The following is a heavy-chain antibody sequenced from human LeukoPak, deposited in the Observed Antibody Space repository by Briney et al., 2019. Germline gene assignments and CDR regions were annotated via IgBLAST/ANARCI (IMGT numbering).Heavy chain of an antibody. Sequence: GGSLRLSCVGSGFSFRYFAIHWIRQAPGKGLEYVSVINTDGRITYYADSVKGMFTISRDNSKNTVYLQMGSLRGDDMAVYYCTRDGGSFCDFDYWGQGALVTVSS. J-gene: IGHJ4*02. CDR2: INTDGRIT. D-gene: IGHD1-26*01. CDR1: GFSFRYFA. V-gene: IGHV3-64*02. CDR3: TRDGGSFCDFDY.